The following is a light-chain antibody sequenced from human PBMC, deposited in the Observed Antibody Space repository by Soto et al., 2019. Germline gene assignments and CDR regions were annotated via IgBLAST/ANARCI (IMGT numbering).Light chain of an antibody. V-gene: IGKV3-20*01. CDR2: GAS. J-gene: IGKJ4*01. Sequence: IVLTHSPGTLSSSKGERATLSCRASQTVGVRLAWYQHKPSQAPRLLIYGASSRATGIPDRFSGSGSGTDFTLTISRLEPEDFAVYYCQQYDISLRFCGVSKVDIK. CDR1: QTVGVR. CDR3: QQYDISLR.